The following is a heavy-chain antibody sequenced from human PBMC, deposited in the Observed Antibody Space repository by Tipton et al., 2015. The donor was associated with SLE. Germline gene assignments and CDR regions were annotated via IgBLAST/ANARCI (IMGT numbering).Heavy chain of an antibody. Sequence: TLSLTCAVYGGSFSGYYWSWIRQPPGKGLEWIGESHQSGTTNYHPSFKSRVTISVDTSKNQFSLELSSVTAADAAMYYCARESDYSNAFDSWGQGTLVNVSS. CDR1: GGSFSGYY. CDR3: ARESDYSNAFDS. D-gene: IGHD4-11*01. V-gene: IGHV4-34*01. CDR2: SHQSGTT. J-gene: IGHJ4*02.